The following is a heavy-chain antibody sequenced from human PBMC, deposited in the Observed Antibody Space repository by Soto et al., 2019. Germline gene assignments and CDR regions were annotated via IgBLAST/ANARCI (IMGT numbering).Heavy chain of an antibody. Sequence: GGSLRLSCAASGFIFSSYGIHWVRQAPGKGLEWVAVISYDGSNTKYADSVKGRFTISRDNFKKMVHFQMNSLRPEDTAVYYCAKSGYDHYYFDYWGQGTLVTVSS. V-gene: IGHV3-30*18. D-gene: IGHD5-12*01. CDR2: ISYDGSNT. CDR3: AKSGYDHYYFDY. CDR1: GFIFSSYG. J-gene: IGHJ4*02.